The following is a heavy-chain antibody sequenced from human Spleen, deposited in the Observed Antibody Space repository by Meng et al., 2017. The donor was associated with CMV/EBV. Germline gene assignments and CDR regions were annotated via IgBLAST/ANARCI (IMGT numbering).Heavy chain of an antibody. CDR3: ARDRVPYYYYYGMDV. Sequence: ETLSLTCAASGFTFSSYSMNWVRQAPGKGLEWVSYISSSSGTKYYADSVKGRFTISRDNAKNSLYLQMNSLRAEDTAVYYCARDRVPYYYYYGMDVWGQGTTVTVSS. CDR2: ISSSSGTK. V-gene: IGHV3-48*04. J-gene: IGHJ6*02. D-gene: IGHD2-2*01. CDR1: GFTFSSYS.